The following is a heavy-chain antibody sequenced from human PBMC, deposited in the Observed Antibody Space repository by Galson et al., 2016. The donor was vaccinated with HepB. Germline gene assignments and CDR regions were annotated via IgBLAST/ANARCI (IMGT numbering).Heavy chain of an antibody. J-gene: IGHJ1*01. D-gene: IGHD3-3*01. CDR1: GYIFTSYA. Sequence: SVKVSCKASGYIFTSYAIHWVRQAPGQGLEWMGWINAGNGNTKYSQKIQGRVTITWDTTASTAYMELSSLTSEDTAVYFCARGVFASGYYRFQHWGQGTLVTVSS. CDR3: ARGVFASGYYRFQH. CDR2: INAGNGNT. V-gene: IGHV1-3*01.